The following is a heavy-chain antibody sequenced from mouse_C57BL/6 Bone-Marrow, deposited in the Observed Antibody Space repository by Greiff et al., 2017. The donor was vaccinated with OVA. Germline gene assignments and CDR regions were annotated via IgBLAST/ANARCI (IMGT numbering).Heavy chain of an antibody. CDR3: ARYTTVVAFDY. V-gene: IGHV1-55*01. CDR2: IYPGSGST. J-gene: IGHJ2*01. CDR1: GYTFTSYW. D-gene: IGHD1-1*01. Sequence: QVQLKQSGAELVKPGASVKMSCKASGYTFTSYWITWVKQRPGQGLEWIGDIYPGSGSTNYNEKFKSKATLTVDTSSSTAYMQLSSLTSEDSAVYYCARYTTVVAFDYWGQGTTLTVSS.